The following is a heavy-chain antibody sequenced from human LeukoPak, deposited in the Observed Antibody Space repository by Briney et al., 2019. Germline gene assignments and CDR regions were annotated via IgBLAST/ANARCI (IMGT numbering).Heavy chain of an antibody. Sequence: ASVKVSCKASGYTFTSYGISWVRQAPGQGLEWMGWISPYNANTNYAQKLQGRVTMTTDTSSSTAYVELRSLRSDDTAVYYCTVTTIPNALDYWGQGTLVAVSS. V-gene: IGHV1-18*01. J-gene: IGHJ4*02. CDR1: GYTFTSYG. D-gene: IGHD5-12*01. CDR3: TVTTIPNALDY. CDR2: ISPYNANT.